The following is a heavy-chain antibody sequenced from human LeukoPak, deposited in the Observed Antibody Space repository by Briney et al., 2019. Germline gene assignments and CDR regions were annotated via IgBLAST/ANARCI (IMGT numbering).Heavy chain of an antibody. Sequence: ASVKVSCKASGYAITGYYFHWVRQAPGQGLEWMGWINPNIGDTNYAEKFQGRVTLTKETSMNIAYMELSRLTSDATAFYYCARSSGFFYYFVYWGQGTLVTVSS. CDR2: INPNIGDT. V-gene: IGHV1-2*02. J-gene: IGHJ4*02. CDR3: ARSSGFFYYFVY. D-gene: IGHD3-22*01. CDR1: GYAITGYY.